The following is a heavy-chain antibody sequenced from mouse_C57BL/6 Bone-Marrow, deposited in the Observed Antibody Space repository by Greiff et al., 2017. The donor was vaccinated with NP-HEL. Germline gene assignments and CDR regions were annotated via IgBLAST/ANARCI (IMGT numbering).Heavy chain of an antibody. V-gene: IGHV1-15*01. CDR1: GYTFTDYE. Sequence: LVESGAELVRPGASVTLSCKASGYTFTDYEMHWVKQTPVHGLEWIGAIDPETGGTAYNQKFKGKAILTADKSSSTAYMALRSLTSEDSAVYYCTSDYWGQGTTLTVSS. J-gene: IGHJ2*01. CDR3: TSDY. CDR2: IDPETGGT.